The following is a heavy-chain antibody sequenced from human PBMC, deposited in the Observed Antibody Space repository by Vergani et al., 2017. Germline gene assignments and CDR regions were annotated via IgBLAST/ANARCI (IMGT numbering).Heavy chain of an antibody. D-gene: IGHD6-19*01. V-gene: IGHV1-69*06. CDR1: GGTFSSYA. J-gene: IGHJ6*03. CDR2: IIPIFGTA. Sequence: QVQLVQSGAEVKKPGSSVKVSCKASGGTFSSYAISWVRQAPGQGLEWMGGIIPIFGTANYAQKFQGRVTSTRDTSASTAYMELSSLRSEDTAVYYCARNAMAVAGYYAYSYMNVWGKGTTVTFSS. CDR3: ARNAMAVAGYYAYSYMNV.